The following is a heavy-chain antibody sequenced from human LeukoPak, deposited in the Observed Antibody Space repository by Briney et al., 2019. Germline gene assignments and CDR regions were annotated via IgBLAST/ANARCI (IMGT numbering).Heavy chain of an antibody. D-gene: IGHD3-22*01. Sequence: ASVKVSCKASGYTFTSFGLSWVRQAPGQGLEWMGWIGAYNGNTYYAQKFQGRVTMTTDTSMTTAYMELRSLRSDDTAVYYCARDLYYFDSRGNYFDTFDIWGQGTTVTV. CDR3: ARDLYYFDSRGNYFDTFDI. J-gene: IGHJ3*02. CDR1: GYTFTSFG. V-gene: IGHV1-18*01. CDR2: IGAYNGNT.